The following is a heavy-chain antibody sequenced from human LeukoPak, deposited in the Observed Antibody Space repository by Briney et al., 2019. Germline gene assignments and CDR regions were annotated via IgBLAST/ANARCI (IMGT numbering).Heavy chain of an antibody. V-gene: IGHV4-59*01. CDR1: GDSITNDY. CDR2: IYYNGRT. Sequence: PSETLSLTCTVSGDSITNDYWSWIRQPPGRGLEWIGYIYYNGRTNYNPSLKSRVTISLDTSKNQFSLKLTSVTAADTAVYYCVTGRDIVATTPWGQGTLVTVSS. CDR3: VTGRDIVATTP. J-gene: IGHJ5*02. D-gene: IGHD5-12*01.